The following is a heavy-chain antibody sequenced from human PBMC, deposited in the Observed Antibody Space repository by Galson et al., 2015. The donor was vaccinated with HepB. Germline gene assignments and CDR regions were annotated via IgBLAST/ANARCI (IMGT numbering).Heavy chain of an antibody. D-gene: IGHD3-16*01. V-gene: IGHV4-39*02. CDR3: ARRRGSVFAFDI. CDR1: GGSINTRGYY. Sequence: SETLSLTCSVSGGSINTRGYYWGWLRQSPGKGLECIGTTHYTGSTYYTPSLKSRVAMSIDTSRNHFSLRLSSVIVADTAVYYCARRRGSVFAFDIWGQGTMVTVSS. J-gene: IGHJ3*02. CDR2: THYTGST.